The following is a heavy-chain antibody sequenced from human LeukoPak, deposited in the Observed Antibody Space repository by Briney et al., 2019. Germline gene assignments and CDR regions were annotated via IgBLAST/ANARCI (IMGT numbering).Heavy chain of an antibody. CDR2: ISGSGGST. D-gene: IGHD5-24*01. CDR3: ANLVEMATPQPPFDY. CDR1: GFTFSSYV. J-gene: IGHJ4*02. V-gene: IGHV3-23*01. Sequence: QPGGSLRLSCAASGFTFSSYVMSWARQAPGKGLEWVSAISGSGGSTYYADSVKGRFTISRDNSKNTLYLQMNSLRAEDTAVYYCANLVEMATPQPPFDYWGQGTLVTVSS.